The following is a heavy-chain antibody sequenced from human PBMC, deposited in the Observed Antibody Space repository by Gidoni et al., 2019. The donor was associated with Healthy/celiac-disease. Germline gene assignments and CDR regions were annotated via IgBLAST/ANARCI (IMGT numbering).Heavy chain of an antibody. V-gene: IGHV3-7*04. CDR3: ARTPTSIVLWFGEEGMDV. CDR2: IKQDGSEK. J-gene: IGHJ6*02. Sequence: EVQLVESGGGLVQPGGSLRLSCAASGFTFSSYWMSWVRQAPGKGLEWVANIKQDGSEKYYVDSVKGRFTISRDNAKNSLYLQMNSLRAEDTAVYYCARTPTSIVLWFGEEGMDVWGQGTTVTVSS. D-gene: IGHD3-10*01. CDR1: GFTFSSYW.